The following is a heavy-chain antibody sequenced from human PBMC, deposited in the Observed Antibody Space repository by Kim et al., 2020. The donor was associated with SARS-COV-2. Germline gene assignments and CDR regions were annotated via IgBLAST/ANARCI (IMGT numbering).Heavy chain of an antibody. J-gene: IGHJ4*02. CDR2: INHSGST. CDR3: ARGIVRGVIISITQHFDY. D-gene: IGHD3-10*01. V-gene: IGHV4-34*01. Sequence: SETLSLTCAVYGGSFSGYYWSWIRQPPGKGLEWIGEINHSGSTNYNPSLKSRVTISVDTSKNQFSLKLSSVTAADTAVYYCARGIVRGVIISITQHFDYWGQGALVTVSS. CDR1: GGSFSGYY.